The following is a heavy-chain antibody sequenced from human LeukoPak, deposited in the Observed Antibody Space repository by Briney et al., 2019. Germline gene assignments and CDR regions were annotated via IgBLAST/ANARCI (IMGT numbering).Heavy chain of an antibody. J-gene: IGHJ4*02. V-gene: IGHV4-59*08. CDR1: GGSISSYY. CDR3: ARQRGSYYYDSSGYYRDRYYFDY. D-gene: IGHD3-22*01. CDR2: IYYSGST. Sequence: SETLSLTCTVSGGSISSYYWSWIRQPPGKGLEWIGYIYYSGSTNHNPSLKSRVTISVDTSKNQFSLKLSSVTAADTAVYYCARQRGSYYYDSSGYYRDRYYFDYWGQGTLVTVSS.